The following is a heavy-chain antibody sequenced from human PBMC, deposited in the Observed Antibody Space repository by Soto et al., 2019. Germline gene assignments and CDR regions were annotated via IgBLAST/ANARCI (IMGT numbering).Heavy chain of an antibody. CDR3: ARWGLFVATRYYYGMDV. J-gene: IGHJ6*02. CDR2: ISYDGSNK. D-gene: IGHD5-12*01. CDR1: GFTFSSYA. V-gene: IGHV3-30-3*01. Sequence: GGSLRLSCAASGFTFSSYAMHWVRQAPGKGLEWVAVISYDGSNKYYADSVKGRFTISRDNSKNTLYLQMNSLRAEDTAVYYCARWGLFVATRYYYGMDVWGQGTTVTVSS.